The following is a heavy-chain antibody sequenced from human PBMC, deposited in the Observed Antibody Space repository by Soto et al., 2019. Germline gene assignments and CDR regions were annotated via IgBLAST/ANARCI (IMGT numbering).Heavy chain of an antibody. CDR3: ARVQSGSYALYYFDY. CDR2: IYYSGST. V-gene: IGHV4-59*01. J-gene: IGHJ4*02. D-gene: IGHD1-26*01. Sequence: PSETLSLTCTVSGGSTSGYYWSWIRQFPGQGLEWIGYIYYSGSTNYNPSLKSRDTISVDRSKNQFSLKLSSVTAGDTAVYFCARVQSGSYALYYFDYWGQGALVTVSS. CDR1: GGSTSGYY.